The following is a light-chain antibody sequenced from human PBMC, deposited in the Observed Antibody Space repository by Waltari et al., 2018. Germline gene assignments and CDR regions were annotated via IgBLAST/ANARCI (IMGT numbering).Light chain of an antibody. J-gene: IGKJ2*03. Sequence: DIQMTQSPSPLSASVGDRVTVSCRASQGINKELSWYQQRPGKAPTLLVYAASSLQPGVSSRFSGSGSGTDFTLTISSLQPEDVATYYCQQDYTTPYSFGQGTKVEIK. CDR2: AAS. V-gene: IGKV1-27*01. CDR3: QQDYTTPYS. CDR1: QGINKE.